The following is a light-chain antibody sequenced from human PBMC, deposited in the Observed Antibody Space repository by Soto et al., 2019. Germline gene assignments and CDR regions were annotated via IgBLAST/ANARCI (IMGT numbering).Light chain of an antibody. V-gene: IGKV3-20*01. CDR2: GAS. CDR1: QSVSSNY. Sequence: EIGLTQSPGTLSLSPGERATLSCRASQSVSSNYLARYQQKPGQAPRLLIYGASSRATGIPDRFSGSGSGTEFTLTISRLEPEDFAVYYCQQYGGSPRTFGQGTKVDIK. CDR3: QQYGGSPRT. J-gene: IGKJ1*01.